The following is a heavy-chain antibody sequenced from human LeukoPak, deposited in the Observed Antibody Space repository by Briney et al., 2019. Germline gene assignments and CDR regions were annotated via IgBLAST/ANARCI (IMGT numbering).Heavy chain of an antibody. J-gene: IGHJ4*02. V-gene: IGHV1-69*01. Sequence: GSSVKVSCKASGGTFSSYAISWVRQAPGQGLEWMGGIIPIFGTANYAQEFQGRVTITADESTSTAYMELSSLRSEDTAVYYCARDNHYYGSGRHFDYWGQGTLVTVSS. CDR1: GGTFSSYA. CDR3: ARDNHYYGSGRHFDY. D-gene: IGHD3-10*01. CDR2: IIPIFGTA.